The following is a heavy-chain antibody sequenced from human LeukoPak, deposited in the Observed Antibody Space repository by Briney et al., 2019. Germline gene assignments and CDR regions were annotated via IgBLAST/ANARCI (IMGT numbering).Heavy chain of an antibody. Sequence: SETLSLTCAVYGGSFSNDYWSWIRQPPGKGLERIGEINHSGSTNYNPSLKSRVTISEDTSKNQFSLKLSSVTAADTAVYYCARGQYSSGWYQYWGQGTLVTVSS. V-gene: IGHV4-34*01. J-gene: IGHJ4*02. D-gene: IGHD6-19*01. CDR1: GGSFSNDY. CDR3: ARGQYSSGWYQY. CDR2: INHSGST.